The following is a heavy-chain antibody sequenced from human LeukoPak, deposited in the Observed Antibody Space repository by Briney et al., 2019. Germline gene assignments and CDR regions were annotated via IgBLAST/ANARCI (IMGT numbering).Heavy chain of an antibody. J-gene: IGHJ5*02. Sequence: GGSLRLSCEASGLTFSNAWLDWVRRTPGKGLEWVARLKSKASGERADYATVVKDRFSISRDDSRDTFFLQMNSLKSEDTGVYYYTLEPRWWASGRGTLVTVSS. CDR1: GLTFSNAW. CDR2: LKSKASGERA. CDR3: TLEPRWWA. V-gene: IGHV3-15*01. D-gene: IGHD2-15*01.